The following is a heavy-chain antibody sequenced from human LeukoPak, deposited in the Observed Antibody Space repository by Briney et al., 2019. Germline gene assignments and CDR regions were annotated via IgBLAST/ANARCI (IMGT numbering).Heavy chain of an antibody. V-gene: IGHV4-30-4*01. D-gene: IGHD3-3*01. CDR3: ARADDFWSGYYNRGYFDY. Sequence: SETLSLTCTVSGGSISSGDYYWSWIRQPPGKGLEWIGYIYYSGSTYYNPSLKSRVTISVDTPKNQFSLKLSSVTAADTAVYYCARADDFWSGYYNRGYFDYWGQGTLVTVSS. CDR2: IYYSGST. J-gene: IGHJ4*02. CDR1: GGSISSGDYY.